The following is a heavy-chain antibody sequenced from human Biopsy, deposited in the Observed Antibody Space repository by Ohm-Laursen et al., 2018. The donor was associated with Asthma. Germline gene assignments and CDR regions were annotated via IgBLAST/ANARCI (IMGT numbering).Heavy chain of an antibody. CDR2: IIPIFGTA. J-gene: IGHJ3*02. CDR1: GGTFSSYA. CDR3: ARDHSELLAYDAFDI. D-gene: IGHD2-15*01. Sequence: SSVKVSCKASGGTFSSYAISWVRQAPGQGLEWMGGIIPIFGTANYAQKFQGRVTITADESTSTAYMELSSLRSEDTAVYYCARDHSELLAYDAFDIWGQGTMVTVSS. V-gene: IGHV1-69*01.